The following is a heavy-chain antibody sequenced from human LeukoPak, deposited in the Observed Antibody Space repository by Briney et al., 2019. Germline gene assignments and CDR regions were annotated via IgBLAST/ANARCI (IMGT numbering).Heavy chain of an antibody. CDR1: GYTFTSYG. CDR2: ISAYNGNT. D-gene: IGHD3-9*01. J-gene: IGHJ3*02. CDR3: ARGPFGRYFDWLGNAFDI. Sequence: ASVKVSCKASGYTFTSYGISWVRQAPGQGLEWMGWISAYNGNTNYAQKLQGRVTMTTDTSTSTAYMELRSLRSDDTAVYYCARGPFGRYFDWLGNAFDIWGQGTMVTVSS. V-gene: IGHV1-18*01.